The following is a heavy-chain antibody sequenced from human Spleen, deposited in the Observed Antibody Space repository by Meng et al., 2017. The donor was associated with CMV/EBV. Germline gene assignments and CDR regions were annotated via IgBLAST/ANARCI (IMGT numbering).Heavy chain of an antibody. J-gene: IGHJ4*02. Sequence: ASVKVSCKASGYTFTGYYMLWVRQAPGQGLEWVGWINPNSGGTNYAQKFQGRVTMTRDTSISTAYMDLSRLTSDDTAVYYCARSVVVVTSSVDYWGQGTLVTVSS. CDR2: INPNSGGT. CDR1: GYTFTGYY. CDR3: ARSVVVVTSSVDY. D-gene: IGHD3-22*01. V-gene: IGHV1-2*02.